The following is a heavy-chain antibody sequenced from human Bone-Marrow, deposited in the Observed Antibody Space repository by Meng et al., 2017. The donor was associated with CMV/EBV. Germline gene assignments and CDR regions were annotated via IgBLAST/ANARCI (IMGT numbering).Heavy chain of an antibody. CDR1: GYTFTGYN. Sequence: ASEKVSCKASGYTFTGYNIHWVRQAPGQGLDWMGWINPHSGDTKCAEKFQGRVTLTRDTSISTAYMELSRLRSDDTAVYYCARCSSGCDYWGQGTLVTVSS. V-gene: IGHV1-2*02. J-gene: IGHJ4*02. CDR3: ARCSSGCDY. D-gene: IGHD6-19*01. CDR2: INPHSGDT.